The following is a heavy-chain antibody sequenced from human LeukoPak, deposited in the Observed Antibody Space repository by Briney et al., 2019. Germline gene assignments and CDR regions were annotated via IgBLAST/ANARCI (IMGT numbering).Heavy chain of an antibody. J-gene: IGHJ6*03. D-gene: IGHD3-10*01. CDR3: ARDGVRAVTFNHYYFLDV. V-gene: IGHV3-23*01. CDR2: ISAGGGST. CDR1: GFTFNNNA. Sequence: QPGGSLRLSCAASGFTFNNNALSWVRQAPGKGPEWVSGISAGGGSTFYADSVKGRFTISRDNSKNTLYLQMNSLRAEDTALYYCARDGVRAVTFNHYYFLDVWGKGTTVTVSS.